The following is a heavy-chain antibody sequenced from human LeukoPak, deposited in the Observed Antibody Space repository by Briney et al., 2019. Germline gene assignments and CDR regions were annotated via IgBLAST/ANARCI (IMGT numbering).Heavy chain of an antibody. CDR1: GFTFSDYY. J-gene: IGHJ4*02. Sequence: GGSLRLSCAASGFTFSDYYMSWIHQAPGKGLEWVSYISSSGSTIYYADSVKGRFTISKDNAKNSLYLQMNSLRAEDTAVYYCARAGGSTVSHSDYWGQGTLVTVSS. CDR2: ISSSGSTI. V-gene: IGHV3-11*04. CDR3: ARAGGSTVSHSDY. D-gene: IGHD4-17*01.